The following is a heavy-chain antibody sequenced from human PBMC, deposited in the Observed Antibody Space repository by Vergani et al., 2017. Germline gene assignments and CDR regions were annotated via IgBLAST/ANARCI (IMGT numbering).Heavy chain of an antibody. CDR1: GFTFSSYG. CDR3: ARADDGRSYAFDI. D-gene: IGHD1-26*01. CDR2: IWYDGSNK. Sequence: QVQLVESGGGVVQPGRSLRLSCAASGFTFSSYGMHWVRQAPGKGLEWVAVIWYDGSNKYYADSVKGRFTISRDNSKHTLYLQMNSLRAEDTAVYYCARADDGRSYAFDIWGQGTMVTVSS. J-gene: IGHJ3*02. V-gene: IGHV3-33*01.